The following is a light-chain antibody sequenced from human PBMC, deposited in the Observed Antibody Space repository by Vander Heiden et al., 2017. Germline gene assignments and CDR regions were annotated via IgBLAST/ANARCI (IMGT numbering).Light chain of an antibody. CDR3: QQYNNWPPSPT. J-gene: IGKJ4*01. V-gene: IGKV3-15*01. Sequence: EIVMTQSPATLSVSPGERATLSCMTSQSVNKNLAWYQQKPCQGPMLLIYGASTRAKGISAMFRGSGPGTEFTLTINSRLSDDFALYYCQQYNNWPPSPTFGGGTKVEIK. CDR1: QSVNKN. CDR2: GAS.